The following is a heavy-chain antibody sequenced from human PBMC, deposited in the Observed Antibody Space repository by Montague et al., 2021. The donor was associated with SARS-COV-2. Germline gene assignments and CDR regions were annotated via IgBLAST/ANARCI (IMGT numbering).Heavy chain of an antibody. CDR3: ARVPYRLLFVPRYYGMDV. CDR2: LSHRVLT. D-gene: IGHD2-2*01. J-gene: IGHJ6*02. Sequence: SETLSLTCAVYGQSVSVYFWRCTRQHPGEGQAWIAYLSHRVLTSYNPSLKSRVTRSVGTSKNQFSLKLSSATAADLAVYYCARVPYRLLFVPRYYGMDVWGQGTTVTVSS. V-gene: IGHV4-34*01. CDR1: GQSVSVYF.